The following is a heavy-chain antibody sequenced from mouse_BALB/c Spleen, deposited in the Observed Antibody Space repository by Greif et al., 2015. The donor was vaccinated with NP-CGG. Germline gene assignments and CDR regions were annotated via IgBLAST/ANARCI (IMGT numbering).Heavy chain of an antibody. Sequence: EVQRVESGGGLVKPGGSLKLSCAASGFTFSSYAMSWVRQSPEKRLEWVAEISSGGSYTYYPDTVTGRFTISRDNAKNTLYLEMSSLRSEDTAMYYCARDYYGNYFDYWGQGTTLTVSS. CDR1: GFTFSSYA. J-gene: IGHJ2*01. V-gene: IGHV5-9-4*01. CDR2: ISSGGSYT. D-gene: IGHD1-1*02. CDR3: ARDYYGNYFDY.